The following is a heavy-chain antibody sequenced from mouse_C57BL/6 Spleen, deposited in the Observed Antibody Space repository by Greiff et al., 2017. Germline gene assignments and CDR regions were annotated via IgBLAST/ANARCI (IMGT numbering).Heavy chain of an antibody. V-gene: IGHV5-9-1*02. J-gene: IGHJ3*01. CDR3: TRDFSPLLLGWFAY. Sequence: EVQGVESGEGLVKPGGSLKLSCAASGFTFSSYAMSWVRQTPEKRLEWVAYISSGGDYIYYADTVKGRFTISRDNARNTLYLQMSSLKSEDTAMYYCTRDFSPLLLGWFAYWGQGTLVTVSA. CDR2: ISSGGDYI. CDR1: GFTFSSYA. D-gene: IGHD2-10*01.